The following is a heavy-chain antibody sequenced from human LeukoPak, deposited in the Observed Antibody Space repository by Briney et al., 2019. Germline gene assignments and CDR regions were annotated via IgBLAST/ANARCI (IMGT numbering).Heavy chain of an antibody. CDR2: ISAYNGNT. J-gene: IGHJ4*02. CDR1: GGTFSSYA. V-gene: IGHV1-18*01. D-gene: IGHD3-10*01. Sequence: ASVKVSCKASGGTFSSYAISWVREAPGQGLEWMGWISAYNGNTNYAQKLQGRVTMTTDTSTSTAYMELRSLRSDDTAVYYCARAGFGELSSDYWGQGTLVTVSS. CDR3: ARAGFGELSSDY.